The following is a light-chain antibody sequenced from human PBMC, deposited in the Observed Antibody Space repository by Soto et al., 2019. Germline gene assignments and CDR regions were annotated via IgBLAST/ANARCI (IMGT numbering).Light chain of an antibody. CDR2: EVS. J-gene: IGLJ3*02. V-gene: IGLV2-14*01. CDR3: SSYTSSSTLV. Sequence: QSVLTQPASVSGSPGQSITISCTGTRSDVGGYNYVSWYQQHPGKAPKLIIYEVSNRPSGVSSRFSGSKSGNTASLTTSGLQAEDEADYYCSSYTSSSTLVFGGGTKLTVL. CDR1: RSDVGGYNY.